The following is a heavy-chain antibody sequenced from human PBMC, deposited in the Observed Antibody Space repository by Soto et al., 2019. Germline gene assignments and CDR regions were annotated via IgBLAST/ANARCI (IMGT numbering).Heavy chain of an antibody. CDR3: NSGSYLVYY. CDR2: ISYDGSNK. CDR1: GFTFSSYA. V-gene: IGHV3-30-3*01. J-gene: IGHJ4*01. D-gene: IGHD1-26*01. Sequence: QVQLVESGGGVVQPGRSLRLSCAASGFTFSSYAMHWVRQAPGKGLEWVAVISYDGSNKYYADSVKGRFTISRDNSKNPLYLQMNSLRAEDTAVYYCNSGSYLVYYWGHGTLVTVSS.